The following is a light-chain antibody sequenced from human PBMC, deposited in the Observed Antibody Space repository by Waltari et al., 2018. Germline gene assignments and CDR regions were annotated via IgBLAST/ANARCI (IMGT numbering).Light chain of an antibody. J-gene: IGKJ1*01. CDR1: QGIGNN. Sequence: IQMTQSPSSLSASVGDTVTSTCHASQGIGNNFNWYQQIPGKAPKLLIYRASTFQRGLPSRLRGRGSGKDFTFSISSLQPEDFATYYGRQGYNVLRKFGQGTKVEIK. V-gene: IGKV1-6*01. CDR3: RQGYNVLRK. CDR2: RAS.